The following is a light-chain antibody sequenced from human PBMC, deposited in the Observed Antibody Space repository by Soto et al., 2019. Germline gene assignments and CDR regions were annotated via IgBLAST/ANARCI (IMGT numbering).Light chain of an antibody. CDR3: MQALQSPPS. J-gene: IGKJ1*01. V-gene: IGKV2-28*01. Sequence: EIVMTQSPLSLPVTPGEPASISCRSSQSLLHSNGYDSLDWYLQKPGQSPQLLIYLGSNRASGVPARFSGSGSGTDFTLKISRVEADDVGVYYCMQALQSPPSFGQGTKVDI. CDR2: LGS. CDR1: QSLLHSNGYDS.